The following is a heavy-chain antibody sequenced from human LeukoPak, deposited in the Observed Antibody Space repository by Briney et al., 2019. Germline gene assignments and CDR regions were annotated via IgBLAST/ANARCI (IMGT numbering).Heavy chain of an antibody. CDR2: ISYDGGNK. D-gene: IGHD5-12*01. J-gene: IGHJ4*02. V-gene: IGHV3-30*04. CDR3: ARVPDSGYDPDYFDY. Sequence: GGSLRLSCAASGFTFSTYAMHWVRQAPGKGLEWVAVISYDGGNKYYADSVKGRFTISRDNSKNTLYLQMNSLRGGDTAVYYCARVPDSGYDPDYFDYWGRGTLVIVSS. CDR1: GFTFSTYA.